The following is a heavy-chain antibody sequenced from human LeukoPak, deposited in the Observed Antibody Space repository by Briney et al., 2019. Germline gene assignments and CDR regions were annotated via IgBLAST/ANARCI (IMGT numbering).Heavy chain of an antibody. J-gene: IGHJ3*02. Sequence: ASVKVSCKASGYTFTSYAMNWVRQAPGQGLEWMGWINTNTGNPTYAQGFTGRFVFSLDTSVSTAYLQISSLKAEDTAVYYRARDLNRVATILDDAFDIWGQGTMVTVSS. CDR3: ARDLNRVATILDDAFDI. V-gene: IGHV7-4-1*02. D-gene: IGHD5-12*01. CDR1: GYTFTSYA. CDR2: INTNTGNP.